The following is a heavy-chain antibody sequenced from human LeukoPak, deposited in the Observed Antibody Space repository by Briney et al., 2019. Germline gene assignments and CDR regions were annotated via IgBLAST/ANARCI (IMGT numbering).Heavy chain of an antibody. CDR3: ARAGYCRGGTCYSNYFDF. Sequence: GGSLRLSCAASGSTFSSYWMSWVRQAPGKGLEWVANIKQDGNEKYFVDSVKGRFSISRDNAKNSLYLQMSSLRAEDTAVYYCARAGYCRGGTCYSNYFDFWGQGTLVTVSS. CDR2: IKQDGNEK. J-gene: IGHJ4*02. D-gene: IGHD2-15*01. V-gene: IGHV3-7*01. CDR1: GSTFSSYW.